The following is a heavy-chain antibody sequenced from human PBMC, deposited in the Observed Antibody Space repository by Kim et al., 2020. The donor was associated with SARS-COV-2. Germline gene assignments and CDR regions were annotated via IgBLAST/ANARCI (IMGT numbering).Heavy chain of an antibody. D-gene: IGHD3-16*01. V-gene: IGHV5-10-1*01. CDR3: TGGLGSFYDF. CDR1: GYSFPIYW. J-gene: IGHJ4*02. Sequence: GESLKISCRGSGYSFPIYWIAWVRQLPGKGLQWIGRIQPADSYTNYNPSFQGRVTFTTDKSISTAYLQLSSLKTSDTAMYYCTGGLGSFYDFWGQGSLVTVSS. CDR2: IQPADSYT.